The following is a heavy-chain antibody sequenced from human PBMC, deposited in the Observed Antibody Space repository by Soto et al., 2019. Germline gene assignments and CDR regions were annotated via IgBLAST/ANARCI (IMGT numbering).Heavy chain of an antibody. D-gene: IGHD1-26*01. J-gene: IGHJ3*02. V-gene: IGHV1-3*01. CDR1: GFTFTLYS. Sequence: QVQLVQSGAEVKKPGASVKVSCRASGFTFTLYSMNWVSQAPGQRLEWMGWINGGSGKTKYSKKFQGRVTIARDTSASTAYMEVSSLRSEDTAVYYCARYSGNYQDAFDIWGQGTMVTVSS. CDR3: ARYSGNYQDAFDI. CDR2: INGGSGKT.